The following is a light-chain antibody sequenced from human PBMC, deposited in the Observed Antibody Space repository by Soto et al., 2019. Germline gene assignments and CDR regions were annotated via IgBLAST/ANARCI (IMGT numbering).Light chain of an antibody. Sequence: QSVLTQPPSASGSPGQSVTISCSGTSSDVGGYDYVSWYQQHPGKAPKVLIYGVTKRSSGVPDRFSGSKSGNTASLTISGLQADDEADYYCCSFAGTSPLVFGGGTQLTVL. CDR1: SSDVGGYDY. CDR3: CSFAGTSPLV. J-gene: IGLJ2*01. CDR2: GVT. V-gene: IGLV2-8*01.